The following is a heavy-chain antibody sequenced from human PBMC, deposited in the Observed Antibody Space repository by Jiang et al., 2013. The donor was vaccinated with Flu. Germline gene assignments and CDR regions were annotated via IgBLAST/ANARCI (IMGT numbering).Heavy chain of an antibody. CDR2: IYPGDSDT. CDR3: ARPYQSHTYNAMDV. Sequence: GAEVKKPGESLKISCKGSGYSFTIYWIAWVRQMPGKGLEWVGIIYPGDSDTRYSPSFQGQVTISVDRSISTAYLQWSSLKASDTAIYYCARPYQSHTYNAMDVWGQGTAVTVSS. CDR1: GYSFTIYW. V-gene: IGHV5-51*01. J-gene: IGHJ6*02.